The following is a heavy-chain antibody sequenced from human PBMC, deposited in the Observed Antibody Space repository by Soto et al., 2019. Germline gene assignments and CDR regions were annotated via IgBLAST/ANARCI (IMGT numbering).Heavy chain of an antibody. J-gene: IGHJ4*02. V-gene: IGHV1-3*01. CDR3: AGGGVYGSGSYQLDY. CDR2: INAGNGNT. Sequence: QVQLVQSGAEVKKPGASVKVSCKASGYTFTSYAMHWVRQAPGQRLEWMGWINAGNGNTKYSQKFQGRVTITRDTSASTAYMELSSLRSEDTAVYYCAGGGVYGSGSYQLDYWGQGTLVTVSS. D-gene: IGHD3-10*01. CDR1: GYTFTSYA.